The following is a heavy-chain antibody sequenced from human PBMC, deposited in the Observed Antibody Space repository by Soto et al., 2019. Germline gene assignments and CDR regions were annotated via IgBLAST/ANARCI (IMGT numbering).Heavy chain of an antibody. CDR3: ARGGFDWLGVDY. CDR1: GGSISSYY. J-gene: IGHJ4*02. CDR2: IYYSGST. D-gene: IGHD3-9*01. V-gene: IGHV4-59*01. Sequence: SETLSLTCTVSGGSISSYYWSWIRQPPGKGLEWIGYIYYSGSTNYNPSLESRVTISVDTSKNQFSLKLSSVTAADTAVYYCARGGFDWLGVDYWGQGTLVTVS.